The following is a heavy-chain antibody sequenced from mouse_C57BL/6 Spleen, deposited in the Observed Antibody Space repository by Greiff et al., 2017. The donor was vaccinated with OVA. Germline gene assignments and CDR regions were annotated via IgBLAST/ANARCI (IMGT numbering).Heavy chain of an antibody. CDR1: GFTFSVYY. D-gene: IGHD1-1*01. V-gene: IGHV5-16*01. CDR3: ARDPGSSFLDY. CDR2: INYDGSST. Sequence: EVQRVESERGLVQPGSSMKLSCTASGFTFSVYYMAWVRQVPEKGLEWVANINYDGSSTYYLDSLKSRFIISRDNAKNILYLQMSSLKSEDTATYYCARDPGSSFLDYWGQGTTLTVSS. J-gene: IGHJ2*01.